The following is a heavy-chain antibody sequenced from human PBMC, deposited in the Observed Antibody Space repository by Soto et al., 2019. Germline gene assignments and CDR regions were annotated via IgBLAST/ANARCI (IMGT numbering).Heavy chain of an antibody. CDR1: GFTFSSYA. CDR2: ISGSGGST. D-gene: IGHD6-19*01. V-gene: IGHV3-23*01. J-gene: IGHJ4*02. Sequence: GGSLRLSCAASGFTFSSYAMSWVRQAPGKGLEWVSAISGSGGSTYYADSVKGRFTISRDNSKNTLYLQMNSLRAEDTAVYYCAKYKGGRQWLANFDYWGQGTLVTVSS. CDR3: AKYKGGRQWLANFDY.